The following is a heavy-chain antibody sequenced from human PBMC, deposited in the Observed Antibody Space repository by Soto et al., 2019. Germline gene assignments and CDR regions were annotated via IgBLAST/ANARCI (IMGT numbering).Heavy chain of an antibody. J-gene: IGHJ4*02. Sequence: QVQLQESGPGLVKSSGTLSLTCTVSGGSISTSQWWSWLRQPPGKGLEWIGEIYHSGSSNYNASLKSRVTISVDKSKNQFSLKVNSVAAADTAVYYCASKTYESKGTFDYWGQGTLVTVSS. V-gene: IGHV4-4*02. D-gene: IGHD2-8*01. CDR1: GGSISTSQW. CDR3: ASKTYESKGTFDY. CDR2: IYHSGSS.